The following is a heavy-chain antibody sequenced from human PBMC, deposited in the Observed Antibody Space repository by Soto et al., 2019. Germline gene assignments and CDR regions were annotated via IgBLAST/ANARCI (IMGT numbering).Heavy chain of an antibody. Sequence: GGSLRLSCAASGFTFSSYGMHWVRQAPGKGLEWVAVISYDGSNKYYADSVKGRFTISRDNSKNTLYLQMNSLRAEDTAVYYCAKDRIVVVPAAHLMGADVWGQGTTVTVSS. J-gene: IGHJ6*02. CDR3: AKDRIVVVPAAHLMGADV. CDR2: ISYDGSNK. CDR1: GFTFSSYG. D-gene: IGHD2-2*01. V-gene: IGHV3-30*18.